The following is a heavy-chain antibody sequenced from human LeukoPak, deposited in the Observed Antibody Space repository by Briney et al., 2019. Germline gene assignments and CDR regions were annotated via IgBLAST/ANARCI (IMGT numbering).Heavy chain of an antibody. J-gene: IGHJ4*02. CDR3: ARDSCSGGSCYPGV. CDR2: IIPIFGTA. D-gene: IGHD2-15*01. Sequence: SVKVSCKASGGTFSSYAISWVRQAPGQGLEWMGRIIPIFGTANYAQKFQGRVTITTDESTSTAHMELSSLRSEDTAVYYCARDSCSGGSCYPGVWGQGTLVTVSS. V-gene: IGHV1-69*05. CDR1: GGTFSSYA.